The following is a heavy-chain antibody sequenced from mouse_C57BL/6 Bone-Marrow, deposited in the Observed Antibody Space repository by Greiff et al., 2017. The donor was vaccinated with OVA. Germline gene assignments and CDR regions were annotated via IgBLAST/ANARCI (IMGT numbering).Heavy chain of an antibody. Sequence: EVKLMESGGGLVQPGGSLKLSCAASGFTFSDYYMYWVRQTPEKRLEWVAYISNGGGSTYYPDTVKGRFTISRDNAKNTLYLQMSRLKSEDTAMYYCATHGHDGYDYWGQGTTLTVAS. J-gene: IGHJ2*01. CDR3: ATHGHDGYDY. V-gene: IGHV5-12*01. CDR2: ISNGGGST. CDR1: GFTFSDYY. D-gene: IGHD2-3*01.